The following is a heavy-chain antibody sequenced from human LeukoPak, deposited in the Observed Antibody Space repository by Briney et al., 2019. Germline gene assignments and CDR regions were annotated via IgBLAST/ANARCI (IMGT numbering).Heavy chain of an antibody. CDR1: GGSFSGYY. CDR3: ERGYTYYGSGSPPGDV. D-gene: IGHD3-10*01. CDR2: IDHSGST. V-gene: IGHV4-34*01. J-gene: IGHJ6*04. Sequence: SETLSLTCAVYGGSFSGYYWSWIRHPPGRGLEWIAEIDHSGSTHYNPSLKSRVIISADMSQHQVSLRLNSLTAADTAVYYCERGYTYYGSGSPPGDVWGNGTSVIVSS.